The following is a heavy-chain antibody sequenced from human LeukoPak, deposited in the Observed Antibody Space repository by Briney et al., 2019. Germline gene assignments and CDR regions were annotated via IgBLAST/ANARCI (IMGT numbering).Heavy chain of an antibody. D-gene: IGHD2-8*01. V-gene: IGHV3-53*01. CDR3: AKDSFSHNGIYDALDL. CDR2: IYSGGST. Sequence: GGSLRLSCAASGFTVSSNYMSWVRQAPGKGLEWVSVIYSGGSTYYADSVKGRFTISRDDSKNTLFLQMTSLRAEDTAIYYCAKDSFSHNGIYDALDLWGQGTMVTVS. J-gene: IGHJ3*01. CDR1: GFTVSSNY.